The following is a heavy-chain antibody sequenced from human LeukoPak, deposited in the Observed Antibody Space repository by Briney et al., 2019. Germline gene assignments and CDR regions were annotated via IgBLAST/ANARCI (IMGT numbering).Heavy chain of an antibody. D-gene: IGHD3-9*01. Sequence: SETLSLTCTVSGGSISSYYWSWIRQPPGKGLEWIGYIYYSGSTNYNPSLKSRVTISVDTSKNQFSLKLSSVTAADTAVYYCARDGGAFGWEETDNYYYGMDVWGQETTVTVSS. V-gene: IGHV4-59*01. CDR3: ARDGGAFGWEETDNYYYGMDV. CDR1: GGSISSYY. CDR2: IYYSGST. J-gene: IGHJ6*02.